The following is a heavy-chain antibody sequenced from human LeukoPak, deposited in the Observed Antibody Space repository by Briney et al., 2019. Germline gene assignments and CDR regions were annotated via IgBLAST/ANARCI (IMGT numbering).Heavy chain of an antibody. CDR3: ARDVGHLVIVGATGHFDY. CDR2: INPNSGGT. J-gene: IGHJ4*02. V-gene: IGHV1-2*02. D-gene: IGHD1-26*01. CDR1: GYTFTAYY. Sequence: EASVKVSCKASGYTFTAYYMHWVRQAPGQGLEWMGWINPNSGGTNYAQKFQGRVTMTRDTSISTAYMELSRLRSDDTAVYYCARDVGHLVIVGATGHFDYWGQGTLVTVSS.